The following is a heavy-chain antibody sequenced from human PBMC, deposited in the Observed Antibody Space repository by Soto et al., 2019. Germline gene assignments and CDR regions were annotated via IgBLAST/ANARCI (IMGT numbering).Heavy chain of an antibody. CDR3: ARVDNIVAVKWFDP. CDR1: GYSISSGYY. J-gene: IGHJ5*02. V-gene: IGHV4-38-2*01. D-gene: IGHD6-13*01. CDR2: VHYCGST. Sequence: SETLSLTCAVSGYSISSGYYWGWIRQPPGKGLEWIGSVHYCGSTYYNPSLKSRVTISIDTSKNQISLKLTSVTAADTAVYYCARVDNIVAVKWFDPWGQGILVTVSS.